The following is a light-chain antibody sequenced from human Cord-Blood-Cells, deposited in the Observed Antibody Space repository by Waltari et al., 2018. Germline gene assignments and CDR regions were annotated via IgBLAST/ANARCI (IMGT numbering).Light chain of an antibody. CDR3: CSYAGSYTWV. CDR2: DVS. CDR1: SSDVGGYTY. V-gene: IGLV2-11*01. Sequence: QSALTQPRSVSGSPGPSVTISCTGTSSDVGGYTYVSWYQQHPGKAPKPMIYDVSKRPSGVPDRFSGSKSGNTASLTISGLQAEDEADYYCCSYAGSYTWVFGGGTKLTVL. J-gene: IGLJ3*02.